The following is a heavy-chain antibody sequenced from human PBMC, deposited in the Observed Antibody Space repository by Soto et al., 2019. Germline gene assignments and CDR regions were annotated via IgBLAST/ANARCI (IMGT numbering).Heavy chain of an antibody. D-gene: IGHD3-3*01. CDR2: ISYDGSNK. CDR3: ARGYDFWSGYYYPYGMDV. J-gene: IGHJ6*02. Sequence: GGSLRLSCAASGFTFSSYAMHWVRQAPGKGLEWEAVISYDGSNKNHADTVKGRFTISRDNSKNTLYLQMNSLRAEDTAVYYCARGYDFWSGYYYPYGMDVWGQGTTVTVSS. V-gene: IGHV3-30-3*01. CDR1: GFTFSSYA.